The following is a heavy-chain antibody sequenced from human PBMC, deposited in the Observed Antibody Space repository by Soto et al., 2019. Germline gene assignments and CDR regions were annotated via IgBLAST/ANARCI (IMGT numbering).Heavy chain of an antibody. CDR2: ISYDGSNK. CDR1: GFTFSSYA. Sequence: GGSLRLSCAASGFTFSSYAMHWVRQAPGKGLEWVAVISYDGSNKYYADSVKGRFTISRDNSKNTLYLQMNSLRAEDTAVYYCARDRQFDYWGQGTLVTVSS. V-gene: IGHV3-30-3*01. CDR3: ARDRQFDY. J-gene: IGHJ4*02.